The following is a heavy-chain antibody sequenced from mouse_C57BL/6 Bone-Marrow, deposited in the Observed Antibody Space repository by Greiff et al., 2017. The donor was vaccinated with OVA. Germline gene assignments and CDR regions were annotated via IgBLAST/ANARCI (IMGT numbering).Heavy chain of an antibody. CDR1: GYSFTGYY. CDR3: ARGGPITTVVATHYYAMDY. D-gene: IGHD1-1*01. CDR2: INPSTGGT. J-gene: IGHJ4*01. V-gene: IGHV1-42*01. Sequence: VQLQQSGPELVKPGASVKISCKASGYSFTGYYMNWVKQSPEKSLEWIGEINPSTGGTTYNQKFKAKATLTVDKSSSTAYMQLKSLTSEDSAVYYCARGGPITTVVATHYYAMDYWGQGTSVTVSS.